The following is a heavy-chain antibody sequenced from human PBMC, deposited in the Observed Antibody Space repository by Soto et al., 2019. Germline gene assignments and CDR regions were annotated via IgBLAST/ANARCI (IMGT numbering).Heavy chain of an antibody. CDR3: AKGMENCSGGSGYLDY. CDR2: ISWNSGSI. Sequence: EVQLVESGGGLVQPGRSLRLSCAASGFTFDDYAMHWVRQAPGKGLEWVSGISWNSGSIGYADSVKGRFTISRDNAKNSLYLQMNRLRAEDTALYYCAKGMENCSGGSGYLDYWGQGTLVTVSS. J-gene: IGHJ4*02. CDR1: GFTFDDYA. D-gene: IGHD2-15*01. V-gene: IGHV3-9*01.